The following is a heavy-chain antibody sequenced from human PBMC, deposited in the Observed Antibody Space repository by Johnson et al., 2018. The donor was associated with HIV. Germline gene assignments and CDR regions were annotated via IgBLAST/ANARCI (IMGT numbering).Heavy chain of an antibody. CDR1: GFTFSNAW. Sequence: EQLVESGGGLVKPGGSLRVSCAASGFTFSNAWMNWVRQAPGKGLEWVGRIKSKTDGGTTDYAAPVKGRFSISRDNAKNSLYLQMNSLRVEDTGVYYCARGASSSNSFDIWGQGTMVTVSS. D-gene: IGHD6-6*01. V-gene: IGHV3-15*01. CDR3: ARGASSSNSFDI. CDR2: IKSKTDGGTT. J-gene: IGHJ3*02.